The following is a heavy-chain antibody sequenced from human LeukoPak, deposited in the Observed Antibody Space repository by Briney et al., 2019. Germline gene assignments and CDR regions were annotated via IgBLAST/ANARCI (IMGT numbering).Heavy chain of an antibody. V-gene: IGHV4-59*08. J-gene: IGHJ3*02. CDR3: ARHVTISGPYDASDI. CDR1: GGSINNYY. Sequence: SETLSLTCTVSGGSINNYYWIWIRQPPGKGLEWIGYIYYSGSTYYNPSLKSRVTISVDTSKSQFSLKLRSVTAADTAVYYCARHVTISGPYDASDIWGQGTMVTVSP. CDR2: IYYSGST. D-gene: IGHD5-24*01.